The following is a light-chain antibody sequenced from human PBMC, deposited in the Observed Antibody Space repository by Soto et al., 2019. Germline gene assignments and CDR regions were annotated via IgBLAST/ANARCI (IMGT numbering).Light chain of an antibody. J-gene: IGKJ1*01. V-gene: IGKV1-39*01. CDR3: QQSYSFQWK. CDR1: QSIRSF. Sequence: DIQMTQSPSSLSASVGDRVTITCRASQSIRSFLNWYQQKPGKAPKLLIFSASTLQGGVPSRISGSGSGTAFTLTISSLQPEDFETYYCQQSYSFQWKFGRGTKVNIX. CDR2: SAS.